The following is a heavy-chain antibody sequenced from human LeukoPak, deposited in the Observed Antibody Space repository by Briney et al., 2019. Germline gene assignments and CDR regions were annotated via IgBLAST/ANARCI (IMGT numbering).Heavy chain of an antibody. V-gene: IGHV4-39*01. CDR1: GGSISSSSYY. Sequence: SETLSLTCTVSGGSISSSSYYWGWIRQPPGKGLEWIGSIYYSGSTYYNPSLKSRVTISVDTSKNQFSLKLSSVTAADTAVYYCARIVGLRYFDWLWTFDHWGQGTLVTVSS. CDR2: IYYSGST. J-gene: IGHJ5*02. CDR3: ARIVGLRYFDWLWTFDH. D-gene: IGHD3-9*01.